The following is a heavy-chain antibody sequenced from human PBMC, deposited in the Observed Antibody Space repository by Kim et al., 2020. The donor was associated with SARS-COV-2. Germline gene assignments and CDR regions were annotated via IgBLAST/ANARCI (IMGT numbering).Heavy chain of an antibody. CDR1: GLSFSNRGVI. CDR2: IYWDTDK. D-gene: IGHD3-16*01. J-gene: IGHJ4*02. CDR3: AHTYIQKGGYLYFDY. Sequence: SGPTLVNPTETLTLSCSFSGLSFSNRGVIMGWVRQPPGKALEWLSLIYWDTDKRYNPSLKTRLTISKDPSESRVILTMANMDPVDTATYFCAHTYIQKGGYLYFDYWGPGILVTVSS. V-gene: IGHV2-5*02.